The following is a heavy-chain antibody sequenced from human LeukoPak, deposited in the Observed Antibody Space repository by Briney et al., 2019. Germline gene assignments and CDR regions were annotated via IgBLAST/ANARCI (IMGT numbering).Heavy chain of an antibody. J-gene: IGHJ5*02. D-gene: IGHD6-19*01. Sequence: PSETLSLTCAVYGGSFCGYYWSWIRQPPGKGLEWIGEINHSGSTNYNPSLKSRVTISVDTSKNQFSLKLSSVTAADMAVYYCASHLRRYSSGWYGAWGQGTLVTVSS. CDR1: GGSFCGYY. CDR3: ASHLRRYSSGWYGA. V-gene: IGHV4-34*01. CDR2: INHSGST.